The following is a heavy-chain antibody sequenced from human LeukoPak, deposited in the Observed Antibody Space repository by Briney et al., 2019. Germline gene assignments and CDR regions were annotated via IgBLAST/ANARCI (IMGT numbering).Heavy chain of an antibody. D-gene: IGHD5-12*01. Sequence: SETLSLTCTVSGGSISSYYWSWIRQPAGKGLEWIGRIYTSGSTNYNPSLKSRATMSVDTSKNQFSLKLSSVTAADTAVYYCARGLMVATIYYFDYWGQGTLVTVSS. J-gene: IGHJ4*02. CDR2: IYTSGST. V-gene: IGHV4-4*07. CDR1: GGSISSYY. CDR3: ARGLMVATIYYFDY.